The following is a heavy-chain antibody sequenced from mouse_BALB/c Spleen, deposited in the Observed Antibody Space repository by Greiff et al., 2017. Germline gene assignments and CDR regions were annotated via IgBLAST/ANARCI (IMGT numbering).Heavy chain of an antibody. D-gene: IGHD1-1*01. CDR2: IWAGGST. CDR3: ASPYYYGSSYVAY. CDR1: GFSLTSYG. V-gene: IGHV2-9*02. J-gene: IGHJ3*01. Sequence: VNLVESGPGLVAPSQSLSITCTVSGFSLTSYGVHWVRQPPGKGLEWLGVIWAGGSTNYNSALMSRLSISKDNSKSQVFLKMNSLQTDDTAMYYCASPYYYGSSYVAYWGQGTLVTVSA.